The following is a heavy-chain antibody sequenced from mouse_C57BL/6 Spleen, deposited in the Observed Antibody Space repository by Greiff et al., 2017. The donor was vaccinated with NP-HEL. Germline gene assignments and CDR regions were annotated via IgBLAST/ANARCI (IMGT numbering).Heavy chain of an antibody. D-gene: IGHD2-4*01. V-gene: IGHV1-82*01. CDR1: GYAFSSSW. CDR2: IYPGDGDT. J-gene: IGHJ3*01. CDR3: ARRGIYYDYDKGFAY. Sequence: QVQLQQSGPELVKPGASVKISCKASGYAFSSSWMNWVKQRPGKGLEWIGRIYPGDGDTNYNGKFKGKATLTADKSSSTAYMQLSSLTSEDSGVYFCARRGIYYDYDKGFAYWGQGTLVTVSA.